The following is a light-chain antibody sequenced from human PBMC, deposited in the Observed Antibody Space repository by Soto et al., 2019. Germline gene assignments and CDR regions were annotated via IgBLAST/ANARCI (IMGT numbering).Light chain of an antibody. CDR1: SSDVGGYNF. V-gene: IGLV2-11*01. CDR2: DVS. Sequence: QSALTQPRSVSGSPGQSVTISCTGTSSDVGGYNFVSWYQQHPGKAPKLMIYDVSKRPSGVPDRFSGSKSGLTASLTISGLQAEDEADYYCCSYAGSYTWVFATGTKLTVL. J-gene: IGLJ1*01. CDR3: CSYAGSYTWV.